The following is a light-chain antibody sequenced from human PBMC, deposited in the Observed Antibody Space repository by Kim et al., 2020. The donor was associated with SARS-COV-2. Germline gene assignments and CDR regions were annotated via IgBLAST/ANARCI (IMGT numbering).Light chain of an antibody. CDR1: QTIGDY. V-gene: IGKV3-11*01. J-gene: IGKJ1*01. CDR3: QQRTNWPPWT. CDR2: DAS. Sequence: EIELTQSPATLSLSPGEKATLSCRASQTIGDYLAWYQKKPGQAPRLLIYDASNRATGIPARFSGSGSGTDFTLTISSLEPEDFAIYYCQQRTNWPPWTFGQGTKVDIK.